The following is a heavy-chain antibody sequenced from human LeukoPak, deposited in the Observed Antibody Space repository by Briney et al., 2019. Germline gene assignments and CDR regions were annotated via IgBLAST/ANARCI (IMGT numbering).Heavy chain of an antibody. CDR3: ASLHITMVRGVTSRFDP. J-gene: IGHJ5*02. V-gene: IGHV4-4*02. Sequence: SETLSLTCAVSGGSISSSNWWSWVRQPPGKELEWIGEIYHSGSTNYNPSLKSRVTISVDKSKNQFSLKLSSVTAADTAVYYCASLHITMVRGVTSRFDPWGQGTLVTVSS. D-gene: IGHD3-10*01. CDR1: GGSISSSNW. CDR2: IYHSGST.